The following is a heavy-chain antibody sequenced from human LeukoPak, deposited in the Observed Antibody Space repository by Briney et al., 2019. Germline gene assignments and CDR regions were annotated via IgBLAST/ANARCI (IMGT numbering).Heavy chain of an antibody. CDR1: GYSFTSYW. CDR3: ARLSIDYGGNSGDFDY. Sequence: GESLKISCKGSGYSFTSYWISWVRQMPGKGLEWKGRIDPSDSYTNYSPSFQGHVTISADKSISTAYLQWSSLKASDTAMYYCARLSIDYGGNSGDFDYWGQGTLVTVSS. V-gene: IGHV5-10-1*01. CDR2: IDPSDSYT. J-gene: IGHJ4*02. D-gene: IGHD4-23*01.